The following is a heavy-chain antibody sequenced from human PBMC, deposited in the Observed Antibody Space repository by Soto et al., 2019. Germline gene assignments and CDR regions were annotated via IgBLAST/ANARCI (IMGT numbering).Heavy chain of an antibody. Sequence: EVQLVESGGGLVQPGGSLRLSCVASGIAFTNYGMHLVRQSPGKGLEYVSAISYNGDLRFYANSVQARFTISRDNSKNTLYVQMGSLRPDGMAVYYCARGPTVGKGYFDLWGRGTLVTVSA. CDR1: GIAFTNYG. D-gene: IGHD1-1*01. V-gene: IGHV3-64*01. J-gene: IGHJ2*01. CDR2: ISYNGDLR. CDR3: ARGPTVGKGYFDL.